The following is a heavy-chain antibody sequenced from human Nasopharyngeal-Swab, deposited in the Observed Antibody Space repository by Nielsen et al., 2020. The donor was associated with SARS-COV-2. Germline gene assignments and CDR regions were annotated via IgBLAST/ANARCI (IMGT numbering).Heavy chain of an antibody. D-gene: IGHD3-3*01. Sequence: GESLKISCAASGFTFSSYAMSWVRQAPGKGLEWVSAISGSGGSTYYADSVKGRFTISRDNSKNTLYLQMNSLRAEDTAVYYCAEIGPIFGVVIMDYWGQGTLVNVSS. CDR1: GFTFSSYA. CDR2: ISGSGGST. V-gene: IGHV3-23*01. J-gene: IGHJ4*02. CDR3: AEIGPIFGVVIMDY.